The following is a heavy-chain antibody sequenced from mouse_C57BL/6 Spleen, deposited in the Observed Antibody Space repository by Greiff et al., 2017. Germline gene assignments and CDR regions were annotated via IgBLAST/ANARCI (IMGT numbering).Heavy chain of an antibody. D-gene: IGHD2-5*01. CDR3: AREDSNCWFAY. J-gene: IGHJ3*01. Sequence: QVQLQQPGAELVRPGSSVKLSCKASGYTFTSYWMHWVKQRPIQGLEWIGNIDPSDSDTHYNQKFKDKATVTVAKSSSTAYMQRSSLTSEDSAVYYCAREDSNCWFAYWGQGTLVTVSA. V-gene: IGHV1-52*01. CDR2: IDPSDSDT. CDR1: GYTFTSYW.